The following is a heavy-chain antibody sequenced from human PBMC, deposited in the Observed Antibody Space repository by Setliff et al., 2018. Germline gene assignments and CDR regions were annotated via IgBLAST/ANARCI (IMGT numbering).Heavy chain of an antibody. CDR3: ARHPSSGSYYGGSIFYFDD. Sequence: LSLTCTVSDVSISGYYWSWIRQPPGKGLEWIGYVHSSGRGNYNPSLKSRVTTSVDTSKNQFSLKLSFVTAADTAVYYCARHPSSGSYYGGSIFYFDDWGPGILVTVSS. CDR1: DVSISGYY. J-gene: IGHJ4*02. D-gene: IGHD1-26*01. V-gene: IGHV4-4*08. CDR2: VHSSGRG.